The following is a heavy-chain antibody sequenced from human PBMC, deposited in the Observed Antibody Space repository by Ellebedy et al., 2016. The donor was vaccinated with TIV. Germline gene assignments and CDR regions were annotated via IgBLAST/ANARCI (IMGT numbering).Heavy chain of an antibody. CDR1: GFTFSSYA. CDR3: ARGGRDSSGQYEDWYYDL. CDR2: IGGSGGST. V-gene: IGHV3-23*01. Sequence: GGSLRLSCAASGFTFSSYAMSWVRQAPGKGLEWVSAIGGSGGSTYYADSVKGRFTISRDNSKNTLYLQMNSLRVEDTAVYYCARGGRDSSGQYEDWYYDLWGRGTLVTVSS. D-gene: IGHD3-22*01. J-gene: IGHJ2*01.